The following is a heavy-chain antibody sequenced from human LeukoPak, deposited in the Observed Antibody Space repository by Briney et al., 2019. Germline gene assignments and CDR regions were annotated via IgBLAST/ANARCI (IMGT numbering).Heavy chain of an antibody. CDR1: GFTVTSNY. D-gene: IGHD6-13*01. Sequence: TGGSLRLSCAASGFTVTSNYMSWVCQAPGKGLQWVSVIYSGGSTYYSGSVKGRFTISTDNSKNTLYLQMNSLRAEDTAVYYCARGGERLAATRYWGQGTLVTVSS. V-gene: IGHV3-66*01. CDR3: ARGGERLAATRY. J-gene: IGHJ4*02. CDR2: IYSGGST.